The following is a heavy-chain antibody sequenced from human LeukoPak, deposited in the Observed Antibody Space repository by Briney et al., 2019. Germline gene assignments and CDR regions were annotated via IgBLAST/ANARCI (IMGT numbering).Heavy chain of an antibody. V-gene: IGHV4-30-2*01. CDR1: GGSISSGGYY. CDR2: IYHSGST. J-gene: IGHJ3*02. CDR3: ARDHHRGRGYSSSSEDFDI. D-gene: IGHD6-6*01. Sequence: SQTLSLTCTVSGGSISSGGYYWSWIRQPPGKGLEWIGYIYHSGSTYYNPSLKSRVTISVDRSKNQFSLKLSSVTAADTAVYYCARDHHRGRGYSSSSEDFDIWGQGTMVTVSS.